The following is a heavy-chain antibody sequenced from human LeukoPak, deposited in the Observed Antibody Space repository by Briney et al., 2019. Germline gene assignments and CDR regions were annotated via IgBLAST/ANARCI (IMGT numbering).Heavy chain of an antibody. CDR1: GFTFSTYA. CDR2: ISGTGGRT. CDR3: AGDVPYYYDSSGYYSPFDC. J-gene: IGHJ4*02. D-gene: IGHD3-22*01. V-gene: IGHV3-23*01. Sequence: GGSLRLSCAASGFTFSTYAMSWVRQAPGKGLEWVSDISGTGGRTYYADSVKGRFTISRDSSKNTVDLLMNSLRAEDTAIYYCAGDVPYYYDSSGYYSPFDCWGQGTLVTVSS.